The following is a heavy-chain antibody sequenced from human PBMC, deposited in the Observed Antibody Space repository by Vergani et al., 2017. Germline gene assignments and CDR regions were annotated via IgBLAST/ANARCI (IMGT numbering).Heavy chain of an antibody. CDR2: ISHDGTNR. Sequence: VQVVESGGGLVQPGGSLRLSCAASGFTFSNYGLHWVRQSPGQGLEWVTLISHDGTNRHYADSVVGRFTISRDNSKRMVYLQMNNLRPDDTALYYCVRDRPLEFDRDYWGQGTLVTVSS. CDR1: GFTFSNYG. J-gene: IGHJ4*02. D-gene: IGHD1-1*01. V-gene: IGHV3-30*03. CDR3: VRDRPLEFDRDY.